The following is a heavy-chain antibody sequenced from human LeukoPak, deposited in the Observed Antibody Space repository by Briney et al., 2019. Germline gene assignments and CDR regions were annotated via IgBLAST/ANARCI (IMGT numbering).Heavy chain of an antibody. CDR3: ARHSSGSYSGAFDI. CDR2: INHSGST. Sequence: PSETLSLTCAVYGGSFSGYHWSWIRQPPGKGLEWIGEINHSGSTNYNPSLKSRVTISVDTSKNQFSLKLSSVTAADTAVYYCARHSSGSYSGAFDIWGQGTMVTVSS. J-gene: IGHJ3*02. CDR1: GGSFSGYH. V-gene: IGHV4-34*01. D-gene: IGHD1-26*01.